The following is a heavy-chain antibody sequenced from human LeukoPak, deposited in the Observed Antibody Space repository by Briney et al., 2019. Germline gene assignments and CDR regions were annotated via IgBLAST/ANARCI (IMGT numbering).Heavy chain of an antibody. Sequence: AASVKVSCKASGYTFTGYYMHWVRQAPGQGLEWMGIINPSGGSTSYAQKFQGRVTMTRDMSTSTVYMELSSLRSEDTAVYYCARDEGESGSYLGAIVDPWGQGTLVTVSS. CDR1: GYTFTGYY. V-gene: IGHV1-46*01. D-gene: IGHD1-26*01. CDR3: ARDEGESGSYLGAIVDP. J-gene: IGHJ5*02. CDR2: INPSGGST.